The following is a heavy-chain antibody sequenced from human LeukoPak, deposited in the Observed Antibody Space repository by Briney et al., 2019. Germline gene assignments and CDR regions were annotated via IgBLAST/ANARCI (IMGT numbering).Heavy chain of an antibody. CDR3: ARDLRWPTGYYYYYYTDV. D-gene: IGHD4-23*01. CDR1: GGSISSGSYY. Sequence: PSETLTLTCTVSGGSISSGSYYWSWIRQPAGKELEWIVRIYTSGSTNYNPSLKSRVTISVDTSKNQFSLKLSSVTAADTAVYYCARDLRWPTGYYYYYYTDVWGKGTTVTVSS. V-gene: IGHV4-61*02. CDR2: IYTSGST. J-gene: IGHJ6*03.